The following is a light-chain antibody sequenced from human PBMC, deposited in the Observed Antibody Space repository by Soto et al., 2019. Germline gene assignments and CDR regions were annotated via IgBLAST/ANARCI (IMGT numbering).Light chain of an antibody. J-gene: IGKJ4*01. Sequence: DIQMTQSPSTLSASVGDRVTITCRASQSISYWLAWYQQKPGKAPNLLIYKASSLESGVPSRFSGSGSGTEFTLTINSLQPDAFATYYCQQYSNYPLTFGGGTKVE. CDR1: QSISYW. CDR2: KAS. V-gene: IGKV1-5*03. CDR3: QQYSNYPLT.